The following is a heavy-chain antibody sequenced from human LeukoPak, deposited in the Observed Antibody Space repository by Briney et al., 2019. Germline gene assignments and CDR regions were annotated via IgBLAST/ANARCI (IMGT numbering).Heavy chain of an antibody. CDR1: GFTFSSYS. J-gene: IGHJ4*02. CDR3: ARDRSGFDY. CDR2: ISSSSSYI. Sequence: GGSLRLSCAASGFTFSSYSMNWVRQAPGKGLEWVSSISSSSSYIYYADSAKGRLTISRDNAKNSLYLQMNSLRAEDTAVYYCARDRSGFDYWGQGTLVTVSS. V-gene: IGHV3-21*01.